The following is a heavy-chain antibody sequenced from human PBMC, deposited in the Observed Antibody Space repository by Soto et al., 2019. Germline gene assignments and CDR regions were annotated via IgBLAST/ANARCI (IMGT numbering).Heavy chain of an antibody. V-gene: IGHV1-8*01. J-gene: IGHJ4*02. Sequence: VQLVQSGAEVKKPGASVKVSCKASGYTFTSYEINWVRQPTGQGLGRLGWMNPNSGNTGYAQKFQGRVTMTRNTSISTAYMELSRLRSEDTAVYYCARGQSGYSSGWSPNDYWGQGTLVTVSS. CDR3: ARGQSGYSSGWSPNDY. CDR2: MNPNSGNT. D-gene: IGHD6-19*01. CDR1: GYTFTSYE.